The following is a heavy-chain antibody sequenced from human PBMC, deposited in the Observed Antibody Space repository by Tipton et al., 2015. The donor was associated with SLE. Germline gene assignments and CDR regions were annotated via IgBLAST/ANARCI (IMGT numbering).Heavy chain of an antibody. CDR3: ATRRGYDYGSAYSFDY. CDR1: GASISNYY. J-gene: IGHJ4*02. Sequence: TLSLTCSISGASISNYYWSWIRQPPGKTLEWIGYIYTSGTTNYNPSLESRVTMSLDRSNNQFSLRLTSLTAADTAIYYCATRRGYDYGSAYSFDYWGQGTLVTVSS. D-gene: IGHD3-10*01. CDR2: IYTSGTT. V-gene: IGHV4-4*08.